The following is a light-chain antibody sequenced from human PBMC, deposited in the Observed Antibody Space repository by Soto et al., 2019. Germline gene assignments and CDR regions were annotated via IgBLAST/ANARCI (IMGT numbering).Light chain of an antibody. Sequence: SYELTQPPSVSVAPGQTARITCGGTNIGSKSVHWYQQKPGQAPVLVVYDDSDRPSGIPERFSGSNSGNTATLTISRVEAGDEADYYCQVWGIISDHVVFGGGTQLTVL. CDR3: QVWGIISDHVV. CDR1: NIGSKS. V-gene: IGLV3-21*02. CDR2: DDS. J-gene: IGLJ2*01.